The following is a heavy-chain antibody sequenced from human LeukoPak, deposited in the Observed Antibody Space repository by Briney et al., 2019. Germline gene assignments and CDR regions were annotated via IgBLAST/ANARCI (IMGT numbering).Heavy chain of an antibody. CDR3: AKEQSKVVVAATDWFDP. CDR1: GFTFSSYW. J-gene: IGHJ5*02. D-gene: IGHD2-15*01. V-gene: IGHV3-74*01. Sequence: GGSLRLSCAASGFTFSSYWMHWVRQAPGKGLVWVSRINSDGSSTSYADSVKGRFTISRDNAKNTLYLQMNSLRAEDTAVYYCAKEQSKVVVAATDWFDPWGQGTLVTVSS. CDR2: INSDGSST.